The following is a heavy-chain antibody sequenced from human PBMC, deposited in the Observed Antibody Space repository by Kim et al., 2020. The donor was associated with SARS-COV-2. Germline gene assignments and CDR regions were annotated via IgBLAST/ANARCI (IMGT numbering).Heavy chain of an antibody. Sequence: ASVKVSCKASGYTFTGYYMHWVRQAPGQGLEWMGWINPNSGGTNYAQKFQGRVTMTRDTSISTAYMELSRLRSDDTAVYYCARSSTIAAAGDYWGQGTLVTVSS. CDR2: INPNSGGT. CDR1: GYTFTGYY. V-gene: IGHV1-2*02. J-gene: IGHJ4*02. CDR3: ARSSTIAAAGDY. D-gene: IGHD6-13*01.